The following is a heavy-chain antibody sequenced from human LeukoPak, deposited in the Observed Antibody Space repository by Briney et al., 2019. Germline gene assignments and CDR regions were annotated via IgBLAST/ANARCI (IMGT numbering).Heavy chain of an antibody. V-gene: IGHV3-66*01. Sequence: LGGSLRLSCADSVFTVSSNYMRWVRQAPGKGLEWVSVIYSGGSTHYADSVKGRFTISRDNSKNTLYLQMNSLRAEDTAVYYCATGGWLQPFDYWGQGTLVTVSS. D-gene: IGHD5-24*01. J-gene: IGHJ4*02. CDR3: ATGGWLQPFDY. CDR2: IYSGGST. CDR1: VFTVSSNY.